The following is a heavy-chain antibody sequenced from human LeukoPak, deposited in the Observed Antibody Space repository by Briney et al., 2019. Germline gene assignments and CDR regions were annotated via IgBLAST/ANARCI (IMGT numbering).Heavy chain of an antibody. CDR1: GFTFSSYW. D-gene: IGHD6-6*01. Sequence: PGGSLRLSCAASGFTFSSYWMSWVRQAPGKGLEWVANIKQDGSEKYYVDSVKGRFTISRDNAKNSLYLQMNSLRAEDTAVYYCARDDRSSATFSEMDVWGKGTTVTVSS. CDR2: IKQDGSEK. V-gene: IGHV3-7*01. CDR3: ARDDRSSATFSEMDV. J-gene: IGHJ6*04.